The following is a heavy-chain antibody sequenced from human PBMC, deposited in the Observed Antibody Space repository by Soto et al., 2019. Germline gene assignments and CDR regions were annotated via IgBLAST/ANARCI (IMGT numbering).Heavy chain of an antibody. J-gene: IGHJ6*02. V-gene: IGHV3-33*01. CDR1: GFTFSSYG. CDR3: ARDRVATIRYYYYGMDV. D-gene: IGHD5-12*01. Sequence: QVQLVESGGGVVQPGRSLRLSCAASGFTFSSYGMHWVRQAPGKGLEWVAVIWYVGSNKYYADSVKGRFTISRDNSKNTLYLQMNSLRAEDTAVYYCARDRVATIRYYYYGMDVWGQGTTVTVSS. CDR2: IWYVGSNK.